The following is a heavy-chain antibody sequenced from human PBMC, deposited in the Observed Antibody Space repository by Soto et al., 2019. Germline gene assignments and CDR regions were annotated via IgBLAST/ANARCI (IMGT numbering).Heavy chain of an antibody. J-gene: IGHJ4*02. D-gene: IGHD3-3*01. Sequence: GGSLRLSCAASGFTFSSYAMSWVRQAPGKGLEWVSAISGSGGSTYYADSVKGRFTISRDNSKNTLYLQMNSLRAEDTAVYYCAKEPLHYDFWSGYYSDYWGQGTLVTVSS. CDR2: ISGSGGST. V-gene: IGHV3-23*01. CDR1: GFTFSSYA. CDR3: AKEPLHYDFWSGYYSDY.